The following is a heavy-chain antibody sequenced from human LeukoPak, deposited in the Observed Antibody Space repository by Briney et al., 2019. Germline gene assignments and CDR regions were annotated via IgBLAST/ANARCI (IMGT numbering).Heavy chain of an antibody. V-gene: IGHV3-74*01. CDR3: ARAAYYSDYHFDY. J-gene: IGHJ4*02. CDR1: GFTFSSYW. CDR2: INSDGSST. Sequence: GGSLRLSCAASGFTFSSYWMHWVRQAPGKGLVWVSRINSDGSSTSYADSVKGRFTISRDNAKNTLYLQMNSLRAEDTAVYYCARAAYYSDYHFDYWGQGTLVTVSS. D-gene: IGHD4-11*01.